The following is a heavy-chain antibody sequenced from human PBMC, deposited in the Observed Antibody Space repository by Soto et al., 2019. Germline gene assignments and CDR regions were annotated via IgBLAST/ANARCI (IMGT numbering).Heavy chain of an antibody. CDR2: ISAYNGNT. V-gene: IGHV1-18*01. Sequence: ALVKVSCKASGYTFTSYGIIWVRQAPGQGLEWMGWISAYNGNTNYAQKLQGRVTMTTDTSTSTAYMELRSLRSDDTAVYYCARVVVTATGNWFDPWGQGTLVTVSS. J-gene: IGHJ5*02. CDR1: GYTFTSYG. D-gene: IGHD2-21*02. CDR3: ARVVVTATGNWFDP.